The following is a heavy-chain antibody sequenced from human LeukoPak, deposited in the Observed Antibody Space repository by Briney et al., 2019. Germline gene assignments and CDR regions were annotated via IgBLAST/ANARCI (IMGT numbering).Heavy chain of an antibody. CDR3: ARVLKEEEGKQPNYYYYYGMDV. Sequence: ASVKVSCEASGYTFTGYYMHWVRQAPGQGLEWMGWINPNSGGTNYAQKFQGRVTMTRDTSISTAYMELSGLRPDDTAVYYCARVLKEEEGKQPNYYYYYGMDVWGQGTTVTVSS. D-gene: IGHD4/OR15-4a*01. V-gene: IGHV1-2*02. CDR2: INPNSGGT. CDR1: GYTFTGYY. J-gene: IGHJ6*02.